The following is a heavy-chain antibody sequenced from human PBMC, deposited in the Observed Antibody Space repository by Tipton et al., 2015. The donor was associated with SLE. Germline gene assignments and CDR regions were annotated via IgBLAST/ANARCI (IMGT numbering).Heavy chain of an antibody. CDR2: IYSGGSST. Sequence: SLRLSCAASGFTFSSYAMHWVRQAPGKGLEWVSVIYSGGSSTYYADSVKGRFTISRDNSKNTLYLQMNSLRAEDTAVYYCAKGTVVTNWFDPWGQGTLVTVSS. J-gene: IGHJ5*02. CDR3: AKGTVVTNWFDP. CDR1: GFTFSSYA. D-gene: IGHD4-23*01. V-gene: IGHV3-23*03.